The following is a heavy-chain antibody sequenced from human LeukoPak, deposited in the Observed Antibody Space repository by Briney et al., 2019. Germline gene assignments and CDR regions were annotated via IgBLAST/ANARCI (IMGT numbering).Heavy chain of an antibody. CDR3: AREASAAAKMDV. D-gene: IGHD6-13*01. CDR2: INPSGGST. Sequence: GASVKVSCKASGYTSTSYYMHWVPQAPGQGLERMGIINPSGGSTSYAQKLQGRVTMTRDTSTSTVYMELSSLRSEDTAVYYCAREASAAAKMDVWGKGTTVTVSS. J-gene: IGHJ6*04. V-gene: IGHV1-46*03. CDR1: GYTSTSYY.